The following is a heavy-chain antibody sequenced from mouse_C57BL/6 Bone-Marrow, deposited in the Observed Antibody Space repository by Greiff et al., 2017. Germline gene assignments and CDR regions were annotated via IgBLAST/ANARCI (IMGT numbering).Heavy chain of an antibody. CDR2: INPYNGGT. V-gene: IGHV1-19*01. J-gene: IGHJ1*03. Sequence: EVQLQQSGPVLVKPGASVKMSCKASGYTFTDYYMNWVKQSHGKSLEWIGVINPYNGGTSYNQKFKGKATLTVDKSSSTAYMELNSLTSEDSAVYYCATPYYSSHWYFDVGGTGTTVTVSS. CDR3: ATPYYSSHWYFDV. CDR1: GYTFTDYY. D-gene: IGHD2-12*01.